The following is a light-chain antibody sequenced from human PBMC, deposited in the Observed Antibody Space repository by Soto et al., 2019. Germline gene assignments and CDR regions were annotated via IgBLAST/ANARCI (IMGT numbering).Light chain of an antibody. V-gene: IGKV1-27*01. Sequence: DIQMTQSPSSLSASVGDRVTITCRASQDIDNYLAWYQQKPGRAPKLLIYSASTLQSGVPSRFSGSGSGTDFTLTISSLQPEDVATYYCQKYDNDIHTFGPGTTVDIK. CDR2: SAS. CDR3: QKYDNDIHT. J-gene: IGKJ3*01. CDR1: QDIDNY.